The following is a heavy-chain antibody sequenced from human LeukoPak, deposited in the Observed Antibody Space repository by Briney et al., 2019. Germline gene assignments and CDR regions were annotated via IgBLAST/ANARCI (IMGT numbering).Heavy chain of an antibody. CDR2: IYTSGST. CDR1: GGSISSRSYY. Sequence: SETLSLTCTVSGGSISSRSYYWGWIRQPAGKGLEWIGRIYTSGSTNYNPSLKSRVTMSVDTSKNQFSLKLSSVTAADTAVYYCARRRYSYGSNFDYWGQGTLVTVSS. J-gene: IGHJ4*02. CDR3: ARRRYSYGSNFDY. V-gene: IGHV4-61*02. D-gene: IGHD5-18*01.